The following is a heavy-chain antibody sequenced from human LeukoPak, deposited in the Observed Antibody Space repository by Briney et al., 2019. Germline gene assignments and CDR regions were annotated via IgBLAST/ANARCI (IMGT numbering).Heavy chain of an antibody. Sequence: GGSLRLSCVASRFTFSNYGMLWVRQAPGKGLEWVAMISYDGGKKYYADSVKGRFTISRDNSKNTLYMQMNSLRVEDTALYYCARSYYDVLTGYGEVDFWGQGTLVTVSS. CDR3: ARSYYDVLTGYGEVDF. V-gene: IGHV3-30*04. D-gene: IGHD3-9*01. J-gene: IGHJ4*02. CDR2: ISYDGGKK. CDR1: RFTFSNYG.